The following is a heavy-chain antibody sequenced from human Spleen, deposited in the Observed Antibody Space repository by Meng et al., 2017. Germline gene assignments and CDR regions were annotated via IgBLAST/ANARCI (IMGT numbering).Heavy chain of an antibody. V-gene: IGHV1-18*01. CDR2: ISAYNGNT. CDR1: GYTFTDYG. Sequence: ASVKVSCKTSGYTFTDYGISWVRQAPGQGLEWMGWISAYNGNTNYAQKLQGRVTMTTDTSTSTAYMELRSLRSDDTAVYYCARVIGQYDYVWGSYRPHHNFDYWGQGTLVTVSS. D-gene: IGHD3-16*02. CDR3: ARVIGQYDYVWGSYRPHHNFDY. J-gene: IGHJ4*02.